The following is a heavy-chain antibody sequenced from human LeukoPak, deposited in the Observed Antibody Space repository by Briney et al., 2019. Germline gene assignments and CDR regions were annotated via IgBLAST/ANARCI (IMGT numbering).Heavy chain of an antibody. CDR2: ISSSSSTI. CDR3: ARDASGMGEQQLVRPYYFDY. Sequence: GGSLRLSCAASGFTFSSYGMTWVRQAPGKGLEWVSYISSSSSTIYYADSVKGRFTISRDNAKNSLYLQLNSLRAEDTAVYYCARDASGMGEQQLVRPYYFDYWGQGTLVTVSS. D-gene: IGHD6-13*01. CDR1: GFTFSSYG. V-gene: IGHV3-48*01. J-gene: IGHJ4*02.